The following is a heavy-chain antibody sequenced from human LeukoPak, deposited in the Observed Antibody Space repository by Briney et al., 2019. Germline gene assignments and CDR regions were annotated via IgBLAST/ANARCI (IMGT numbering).Heavy chain of an antibody. J-gene: IGHJ4*02. CDR2: IYYSGST. CDR3: AREGYRQPLDY. V-gene: IGHV4-31*03. Sequence: PSETLSLTCTVSGGSINSGGYYWSWIRRHPGKGLEWIGYIYYSGSTYYNPSLKSRVTISVDTSKNQFSLKLSSVTAADTAVYYCAREGYRQPLDYWGQGTLVTVSS. D-gene: IGHD6-13*01. CDR1: GGSINSGGYY.